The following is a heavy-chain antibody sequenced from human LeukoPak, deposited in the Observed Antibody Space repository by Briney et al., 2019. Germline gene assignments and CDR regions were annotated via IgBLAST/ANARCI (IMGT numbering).Heavy chain of an antibody. CDR2: IWYDGSNK. Sequence: PGGSLRLSCAASGFTFSSYGMHWVRQAPGKGLEWVAVIWYDGSNKYYADSVKGRFTISRDNAKNSLYLQMNSLRAEDTAVYYCARDEAPLLGVDYFDYWGQGTLVTVSS. D-gene: IGHD3-16*01. CDR1: GFTFSSYG. CDR3: ARDEAPLLGVDYFDY. V-gene: IGHV3-33*01. J-gene: IGHJ4*02.